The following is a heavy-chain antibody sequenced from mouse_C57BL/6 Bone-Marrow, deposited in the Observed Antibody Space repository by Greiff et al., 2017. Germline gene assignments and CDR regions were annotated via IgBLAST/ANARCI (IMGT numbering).Heavy chain of an antibody. CDR1: GFTFSDYG. D-gene: IGHD6-1*01. CDR2: ISSGSSTI. CDR3: ARAVRYAMDY. J-gene: IGHJ4*01. Sequence: EVKLVESGGGLVKPGGSLKLSCAASGFTFSDYGMHWVRQAPEKGLEWVAYISSGSSTIYYADTVKGRFTISRDNAKNNLFLQMTHLRSEDTTMYYCARAVRYAMDYWGQGTSVTVSS. V-gene: IGHV5-17*01.